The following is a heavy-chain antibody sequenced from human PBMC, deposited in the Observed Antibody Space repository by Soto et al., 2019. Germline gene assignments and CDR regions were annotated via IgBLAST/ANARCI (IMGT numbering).Heavy chain of an antibody. J-gene: IGHJ4*02. CDR2: ISTTSSSI. CDR1: GFTFSSYS. CDR3: ATKGVAFDY. V-gene: IGHV3-48*02. D-gene: IGHD3-3*01. Sequence: GGSLRLSCAASGFTFSSYSMNWVRQAPGRGLEWISYISTTSSSIYYAESVKGRFTISRDNANNSLFLQMNSLRDEDTAVYYCATKGVAFDYWGQGALVPVSS.